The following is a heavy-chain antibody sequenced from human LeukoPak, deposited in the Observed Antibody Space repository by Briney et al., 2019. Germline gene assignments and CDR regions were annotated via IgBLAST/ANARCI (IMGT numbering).Heavy chain of an antibody. V-gene: IGHV1-46*01. Sequence: ASVKVSCKASGYTFTSYYMHWVRQAPGQGLEWMGIINPSGGSTSYAQKFQGRVTMTRDTSTSTVYMELSSLRSEDTAVYYCAKDYYYDSSGYYSGLDDYWGQGTLVTVSS. CDR3: AKDYYYDSSGYYSGLDDY. J-gene: IGHJ4*02. CDR1: GYTFTSYY. CDR2: INPSGGST. D-gene: IGHD3-22*01.